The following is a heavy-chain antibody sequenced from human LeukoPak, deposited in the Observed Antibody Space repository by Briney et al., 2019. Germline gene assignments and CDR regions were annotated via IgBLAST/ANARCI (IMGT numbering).Heavy chain of an antibody. CDR2: ISAYNGNT. CDR3: ARGQDYYDSSGYWGY. J-gene: IGHJ4*02. V-gene: IGHV1-18*01. CDR1: GYPFTSYG. Sequence: GASVKVSCKASGYPFTSYGISWVRQAPGKGLEWMGWISAYNGNTNYAQKLQGRVTMTTDTSTSTAYMELRSLRSDDTAVYYCARGQDYYDSSGYWGYWGQGTLVTVSS. D-gene: IGHD3-22*01.